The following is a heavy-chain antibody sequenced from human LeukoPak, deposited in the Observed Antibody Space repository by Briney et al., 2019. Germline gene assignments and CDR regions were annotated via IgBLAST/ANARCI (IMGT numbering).Heavy chain of an antibody. CDR3: ARENMYYYGSGSRDYYYYMDV. Sequence: ASVKVSCKASGYTFIGYYMHWVRQAPGQGLEWMGRINPNSGGTNYAQKFQGRVTMTRDTSISTAYMELSRLRSDDTAVYYCARENMYYYGSGSRDYYYYMDVWGKGTTVTVSS. CDR1: GYTFIGYY. J-gene: IGHJ6*03. D-gene: IGHD3-10*01. V-gene: IGHV1-2*06. CDR2: INPNSGGT.